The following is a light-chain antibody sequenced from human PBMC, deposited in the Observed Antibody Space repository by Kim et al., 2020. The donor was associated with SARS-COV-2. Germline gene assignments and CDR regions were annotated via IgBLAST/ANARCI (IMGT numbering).Light chain of an antibody. CDR1: QSIGSY. Sequence: SPGERATPPCRACQSIGSYFACSHQNPPHPPRLLISYAASSTTAIPPGFSGSGSATAFTLPISRLEPADFSVYYCQQRNNCPPITFGRGTRLEIK. V-gene: IGKV3-11*01. CDR2: YAA. J-gene: IGKJ5*01. CDR3: QQRNNCPPIT.